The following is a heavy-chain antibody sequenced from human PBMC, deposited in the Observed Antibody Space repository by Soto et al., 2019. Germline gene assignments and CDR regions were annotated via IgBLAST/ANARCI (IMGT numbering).Heavy chain of an antibody. CDR3: ARRARSGSGWPHYFDY. V-gene: IGHV4-39*01. Sequence: QLQLQESGPGLVKPSETLSLTCTVSGGSISSSSYYWGWIRQPPGKGLEWIGSIYYSGSTYYNPSLKSRVTISVDTSKNQFSLKLSAVTAADTAVYYCARRARSGSGWPHYFDYWGQGTLVTVSS. J-gene: IGHJ4*02. CDR2: IYYSGST. D-gene: IGHD6-19*01. CDR1: GGSISSSSYY.